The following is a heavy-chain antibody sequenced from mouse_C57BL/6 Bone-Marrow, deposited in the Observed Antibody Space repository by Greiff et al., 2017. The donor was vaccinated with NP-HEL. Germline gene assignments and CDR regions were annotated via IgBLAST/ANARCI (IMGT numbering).Heavy chain of an antibody. D-gene: IGHD4-1*02. Sequence: EVQRVESGPELVKPGASVKIPCKASGYTFTDYNMDWVKQSHGKSLEWIGDINPNNGGTIYNQKFKGKATLTVDKSSSTAYMELRSLTSEDTAVYYFARSQLGRDFDYWGQGTTLTVSS. CDR3: ARSQLGRDFDY. CDR2: INPNNGGT. CDR1: GYTFTDYN. J-gene: IGHJ2*01. V-gene: IGHV1-18*01.